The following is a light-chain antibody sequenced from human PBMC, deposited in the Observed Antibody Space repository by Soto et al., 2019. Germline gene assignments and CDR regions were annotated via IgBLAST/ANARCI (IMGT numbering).Light chain of an antibody. CDR2: GAS. Sequence: IQMTQSPSSLSASVGDRVTITCRASQSISRYLNWYQQKPGKPPKVLIYGASNLQSGVPPRFSGSGSGTDFTLAISSLQPEDSATYYCLQDINYPWTFGQGTKVEIK. J-gene: IGKJ1*01. CDR1: QSISRY. V-gene: IGKV1-6*01. CDR3: LQDINYPWT.